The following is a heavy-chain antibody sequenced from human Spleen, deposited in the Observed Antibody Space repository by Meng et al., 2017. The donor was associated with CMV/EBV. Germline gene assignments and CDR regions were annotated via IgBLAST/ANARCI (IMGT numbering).Heavy chain of an antibody. D-gene: IGHD4-11*01. J-gene: IGHJ4*02. V-gene: IGHV1-2*02. Sequence: ASVKVSCKASGYTFTAYYMHWVRQAPGQGLEWMGWINTNSGATAYAQKFQGRVTMSRDTSISTAHMEMRRLTSDDTAVYYCASGGPTVSGSAVDCWGQGTLVTVSS. CDR3: ASGGPTVSGSAVDC. CDR2: INTNSGAT. CDR1: GYTFTAYY.